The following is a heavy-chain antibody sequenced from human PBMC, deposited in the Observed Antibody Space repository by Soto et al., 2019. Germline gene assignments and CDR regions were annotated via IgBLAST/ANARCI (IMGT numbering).Heavy chain of an antibody. CDR3: ARGGSDILTGFFDY. CDR2: ISWNSGSI. J-gene: IGHJ4*02. V-gene: IGHV3-9*01. CDR1: GFTFDDCA. Sequence: GGSLRLSCAASGFTFDDCAMHWVRQAPGKGLEWVSGISWNSGSIGYADSVKGRFTISRDNAKNSLYLQMNSLRAEDTALYYCARGGSDILTGFFDYWGQGTLVTVSS. D-gene: IGHD3-9*01.